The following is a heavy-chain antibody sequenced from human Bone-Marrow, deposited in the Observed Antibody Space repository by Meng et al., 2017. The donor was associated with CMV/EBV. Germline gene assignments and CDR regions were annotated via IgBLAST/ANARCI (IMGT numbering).Heavy chain of an antibody. Sequence: SETLSLTCTVSGYSISSGYYWGWIRQPPGKGLEWIGSIYHSGSTYYNPSLKSRVTISVDTSKNQFSLKLSSVTAADTAVYYCARRPQVPAARSNFDYWGQGTLVTGSS. J-gene: IGHJ4*02. D-gene: IGHD2-2*01. CDR1: GYSISSGYY. V-gene: IGHV4-38-2*02. CDR3: ARRPQVPAARSNFDY. CDR2: IYHSGST.